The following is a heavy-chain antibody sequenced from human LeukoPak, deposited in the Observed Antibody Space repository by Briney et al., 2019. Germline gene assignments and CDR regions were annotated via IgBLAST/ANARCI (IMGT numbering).Heavy chain of an antibody. CDR1: GFTVSSNY. V-gene: IGHV3-53*01. Sequence: PGGSLRLSCAASGFTVSSNYISWVRQAPGKGLEWVSLIYSGGSTYYADSVKGRLSISRDNSKNTLFLQMNSLRAEDTAVYYCATDAHWGQGTLVTVSS. CDR2: IYSGGST. CDR3: ATDAH. J-gene: IGHJ4*02.